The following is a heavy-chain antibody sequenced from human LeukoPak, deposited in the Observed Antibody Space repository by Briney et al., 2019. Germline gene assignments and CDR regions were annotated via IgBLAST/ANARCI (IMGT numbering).Heavy chain of an antibody. D-gene: IGHD2-8*02. CDR3: ARDTTAVSTGGWFDP. CDR1: GFTFSSYA. Sequence: PGGSLRLSCAASGFTFSSYAMHWVRQAPGKGLEWVAVISYDGSNKYYADSVKGRFTISRDNAKNTVYLQMNSLRVDDTAVYYCARDTTAVSTGGWFDPWGQGTLVTVSS. J-gene: IGHJ5*02. V-gene: IGHV3-30-3*01. CDR2: ISYDGSNK.